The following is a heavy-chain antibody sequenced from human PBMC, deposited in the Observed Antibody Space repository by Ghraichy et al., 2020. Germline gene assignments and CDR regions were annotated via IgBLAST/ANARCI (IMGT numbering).Heavy chain of an antibody. V-gene: IGHV4-39*01. D-gene: IGHD4-17*01. CDR2: IYYSGST. J-gene: IGHJ4*02. CDR1: GGSIISSSYY. CDR3: ARHLYGDYGSDY. Sequence: ESLNISCTVSGGSIISSSYYWGWIRQPPGKGLEWIGSIYYSGSTYYNPSLKSRVTISVDTSKNQFSLKLSSVTAADTAVYYCARHLYGDYGSDYWGQGTLVTVSS.